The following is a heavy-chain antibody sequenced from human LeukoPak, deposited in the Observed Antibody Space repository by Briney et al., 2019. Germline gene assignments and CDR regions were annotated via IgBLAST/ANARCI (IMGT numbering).Heavy chain of an antibody. Sequence: GGSLRLSCAASGFTFSSYSMNWVRQTPGKGLEWVSYISSSSSTIYYADSVKGRFTISRDNAKNSLYLQMNSLRAEDTAVYYCASEDDYVWGSYRYPDAFDIWGQGTMVTVSS. CDR2: ISSSSSTI. J-gene: IGHJ3*02. CDR3: ASEDDYVWGSYRYPDAFDI. CDR1: GFTFSSYS. V-gene: IGHV3-48*01. D-gene: IGHD3-16*02.